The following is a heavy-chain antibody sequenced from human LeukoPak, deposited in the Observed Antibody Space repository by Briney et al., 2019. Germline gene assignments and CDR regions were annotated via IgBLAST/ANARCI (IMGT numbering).Heavy chain of an antibody. Sequence: SETLSLTCTVSGGSISSYYWNWIQQPPGKGLEWIGYIYYSGSTNYNPSLKSRVTISVDTSKNQFSLNLTSVTAADTAVYYCARFTPQGYGWGGYNRFDPWGQGTLVTVSS. V-gene: IGHV4-59*01. D-gene: IGHD3-16*01. J-gene: IGHJ5*02. CDR1: GGSISSYY. CDR2: IYYSGST. CDR3: ARFTPQGYGWGGYNRFDP.